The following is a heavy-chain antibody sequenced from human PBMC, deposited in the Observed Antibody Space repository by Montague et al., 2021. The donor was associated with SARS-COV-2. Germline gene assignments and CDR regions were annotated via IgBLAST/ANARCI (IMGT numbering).Heavy chain of an antibody. V-gene: IGHV3-33*01. D-gene: IGHD3-10*01. CDR1: GFPFSSYG. CDR2: IWYDGSNK. Sequence: SLSLSFSASGFPFSSYGMHWVRQAPGKGLEWVAVIWYDGSNKYYGDSVKGRFTISRDNSKNTLYLQMNSLRAEDTAVYYCAREYSAPRWFGEYNRYGMDVWGQGTTVTVSS. J-gene: IGHJ6*02. CDR3: AREYSAPRWFGEYNRYGMDV.